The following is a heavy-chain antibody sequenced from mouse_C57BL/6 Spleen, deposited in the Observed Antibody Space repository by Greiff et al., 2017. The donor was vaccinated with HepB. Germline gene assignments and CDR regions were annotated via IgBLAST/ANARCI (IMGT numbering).Heavy chain of an antibody. D-gene: IGHD1-1*01. Sequence: VQLQQSGAELVKPGASVKLSCKASGYTFTSYWMHWVKQRPGQGLEWIGMIHPNSGSTNYNEKFKSKATLTIDKSSSTAYMQLSSLTSEDSAVYYCARVIIVAYYFDYWGQGTTLTVSS. V-gene: IGHV1-64*01. J-gene: IGHJ2*01. CDR2: IHPNSGST. CDR1: GYTFTSYW. CDR3: ARVIIVAYYFDY.